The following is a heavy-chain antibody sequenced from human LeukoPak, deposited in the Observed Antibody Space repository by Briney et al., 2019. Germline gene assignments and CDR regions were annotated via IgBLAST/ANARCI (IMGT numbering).Heavy chain of an antibody. D-gene: IGHD6-13*01. CDR1: GFTVSSNY. J-gene: IGHJ4*02. V-gene: IGHV3-53*01. CDR3: ARGGSSSWYYFDY. Sequence: GGSLRLSCAASGFTVSSNYMSWVRQAPGKGLEWVSVIYSGGSTYYADSVKGRFTISRDNSKNTLYLQMNSLRAEDTAVYYCARGGSSSWYYFDYWGQGTLVTVSS. CDR2: IYSGGST.